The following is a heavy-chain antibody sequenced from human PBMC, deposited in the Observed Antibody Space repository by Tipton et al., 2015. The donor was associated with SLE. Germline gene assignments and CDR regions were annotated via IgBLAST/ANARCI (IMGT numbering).Heavy chain of an antibody. Sequence: QVQLVQSGAEVKNLGASVTVSCKASGYTFTSYAITWVRQAPGQGLEWMGWINPNSGNTYFIEKFQGRLTMTRVTSISTAYMELSRLRSDDTAVYFCARVHAAGDYDSSGFSNWGQGALVTVSS. J-gene: IGHJ4*02. CDR2: INPNSGNT. V-gene: IGHV1-2*02. CDR1: GYTFTSYA. CDR3: ARVHAAGDYDSSGFSN. D-gene: IGHD3-22*01.